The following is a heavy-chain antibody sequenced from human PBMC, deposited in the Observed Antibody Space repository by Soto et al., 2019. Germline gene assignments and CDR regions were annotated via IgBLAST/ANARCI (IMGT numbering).Heavy chain of an antibody. V-gene: IGHV3-7*01. CDR2: IKQDGSEK. CDR3: AREAITMVRGVITY. J-gene: IGHJ4*02. D-gene: IGHD3-10*01. CDR1: GFTFSSYW. Sequence: EVQLVESGGGLVQPGGSLRLSCAASGFTFSSYWMSWVRQAPGKGLEWVANIKQDGSEKYYVDSVKGRFTISRDNAKNSLYLQRNCLRAEDTAVYYCAREAITMVRGVITYWGQGTLVTVSS.